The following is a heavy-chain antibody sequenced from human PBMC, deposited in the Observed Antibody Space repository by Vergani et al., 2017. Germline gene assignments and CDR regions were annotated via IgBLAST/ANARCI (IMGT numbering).Heavy chain of an antibody. CDR1: GGSISSGGYY. D-gene: IGHD3-10*01. V-gene: IGHV4-39*07. Sequence: QVQLQESGPGLVKPSQTLSLTCTVSGGSISSGGYYWSWIRQPPGKGLEWIGSIYHSGSTYYNPSLKSRVTISVDTSKNQFSLKLSSVTAADTAVYYCARDRDRGVMNWFDPWGQGTLVTVSS. CDR3: ARDRDRGVMNWFDP. CDR2: IYHSGST. J-gene: IGHJ5*02.